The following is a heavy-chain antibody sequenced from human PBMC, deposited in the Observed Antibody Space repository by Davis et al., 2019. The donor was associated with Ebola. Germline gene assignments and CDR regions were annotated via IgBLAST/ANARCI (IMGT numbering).Heavy chain of an antibody. CDR1: GFTFSSYG. V-gene: IGHV3-30*02. CDR2: IRYDGSNK. Sequence: GESLKISCAASGFTFSSYGMHWVRQAPGKGLEWVAFIRYDGSNKYYADSVKGRFTISRNNSKNTLYLQMNSLRAEDTAVYYCAKLVIVVVPAATGQPPMDVWGKGTTVTVSS. D-gene: IGHD2-2*03. CDR3: AKLVIVVVPAATGQPPMDV. J-gene: IGHJ6*03.